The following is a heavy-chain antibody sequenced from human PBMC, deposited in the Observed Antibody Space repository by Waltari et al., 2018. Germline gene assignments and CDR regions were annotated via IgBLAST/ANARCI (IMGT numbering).Heavy chain of an antibody. Sequence: QVQLVQSGAEVKKPGSSVKVSCKASGGTFSSYAISWVRQAPGQGLEWMGGIIHIFGTASDAQKFQGRVRITADESTRTAYMELSSLRAEDAAVYYWAVPPATITPYYFDYWGQGTLVTVSS. CDR3: AVPPATITPYYFDY. D-gene: IGHD5-12*01. V-gene: IGHV1-69*12. J-gene: IGHJ4*02. CDR2: IIHIFGTA. CDR1: GGTFSSYA.